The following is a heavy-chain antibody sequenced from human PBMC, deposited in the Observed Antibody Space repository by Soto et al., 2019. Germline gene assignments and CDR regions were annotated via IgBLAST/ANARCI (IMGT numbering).Heavy chain of an antibody. CDR3: AHRVDYRGSWNTGYFDY. CDR1: GFSLSTTGVA. CDR2: IYWDDDK. D-gene: IGHD2-15*01. J-gene: IGHJ4*02. V-gene: IGHV2-5*02. Sequence: SGPTLVNPTQTLTLTCSFSGFSLSTTGVAVGWIRQPPGKALECLVLIYWDDDKRYSPSLKSRLTITRDTSKNQVVLTMTDMDPVDTATYYCAHRVDYRGSWNTGYFDYWGQGTLVTVSS.